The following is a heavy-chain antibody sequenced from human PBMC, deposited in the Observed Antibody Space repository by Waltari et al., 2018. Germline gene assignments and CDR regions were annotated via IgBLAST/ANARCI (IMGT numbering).Heavy chain of an antibody. CDR2: VDPEDGET. V-gene: IGHV1-69-2*01. Sequence: EVQLVQSGAEVKQPGATVTISCQVSGHNFTDFYLHWLQPAPGKGLERMGLVDPEDGETIYAEKFQGRVTITADTSTDTAYMELSSLRSEDTAVYYCATVVKDSSGWSGWFDPWGQGTLVTVSS. D-gene: IGHD6-19*01. J-gene: IGHJ5*02. CDR1: GHNFTDFY. CDR3: ATVVKDSSGWSGWFDP.